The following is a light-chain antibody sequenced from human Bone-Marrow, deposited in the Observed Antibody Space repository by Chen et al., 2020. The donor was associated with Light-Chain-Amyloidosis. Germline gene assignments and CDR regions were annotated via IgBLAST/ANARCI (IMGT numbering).Light chain of an antibody. CDR3: PQYGTSPLT. CDR1: QTISSNY. Sequence: EIVFTQSPGTLSMSPGEGANLSGKASQTISSNYLTWYQHKFGQAPRLLIYGSSSRATGIPDRFTGSGSGTYFTLTISRLEPEEFSMYYCPQYGTSPLTFGGGTKVEIK. CDR2: GSS. J-gene: IGKJ4*01. V-gene: IGKV3-20*01.